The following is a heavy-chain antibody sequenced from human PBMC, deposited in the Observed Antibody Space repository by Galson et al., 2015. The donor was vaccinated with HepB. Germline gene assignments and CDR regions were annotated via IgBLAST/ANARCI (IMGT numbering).Heavy chain of an antibody. D-gene: IGHD3-22*01. V-gene: IGHV3-23*01. J-gene: IGHJ4*02. CDR1: GFTFSRYA. CDR2: ISGSGGST. Sequence: SLRLSCAASGFTFSRYAMSWVRQAPGKGLEWVSAISGSGGSTYYADSVKGRFTISRDNSKNTLYLQMNSLRAEDTAVYYCAKVFDSSGYYPHNFDYWGQGTLVTVSS. CDR3: AKVFDSSGYYPHNFDY.